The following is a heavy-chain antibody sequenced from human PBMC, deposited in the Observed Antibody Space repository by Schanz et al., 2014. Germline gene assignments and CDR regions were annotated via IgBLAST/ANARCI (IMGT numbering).Heavy chain of an antibody. CDR1: EFTFSSYK. V-gene: IGHV3-21*01. CDR3: AREQIMAAAGLVDY. J-gene: IGHJ4*01. Sequence: VQLVESGGGVVQPGGSLRLSCAASEFTFSSYKMNWVRQAPGKGLEWVSSISSSGSYIHYADSVKGRFTISRDNSKNTLYLQMNTLRAEDTAVYYCAREQIMAAAGLVDYWGHGTLVTVSS. D-gene: IGHD6-13*01. CDR2: ISSSGSYI.